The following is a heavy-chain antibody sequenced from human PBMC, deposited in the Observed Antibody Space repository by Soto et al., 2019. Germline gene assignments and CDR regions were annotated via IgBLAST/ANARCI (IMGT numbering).Heavy chain of an antibody. D-gene: IGHD3-3*01. Sequence: SETLSLTCTVSGDSISSYSWSWIRQPPGMGLEWIGDVFHTGSTNYNPSLKSRVTISVDTSKNQFSLKLSSVTAADTAVYYCARRMRRFGYYYYYMDVWGKGTTVTVSS. V-gene: IGHV4-59*12. J-gene: IGHJ6*03. CDR1: GDSISSYS. CDR2: VFHTGST. CDR3: ARRMRRFGYYYYYMDV.